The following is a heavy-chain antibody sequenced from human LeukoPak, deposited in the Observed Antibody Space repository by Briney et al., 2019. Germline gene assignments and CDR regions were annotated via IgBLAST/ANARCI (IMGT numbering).Heavy chain of an antibody. CDR1: GYTFTSYA. CDR2: INAGNGNT. Sequence: GASVTVSCTASGYTFTSYAMHWVRQAPGRRLEWMGWINAGNGNTKYSQKFQGRVTITRDTSASTAYMELSSLRSEDTAVYYCARTSSYYDFWSGYYGDAFDIWGQGTMVTVSS. J-gene: IGHJ3*02. V-gene: IGHV1-3*01. CDR3: ARTSSYYDFWSGYYGDAFDI. D-gene: IGHD3-3*01.